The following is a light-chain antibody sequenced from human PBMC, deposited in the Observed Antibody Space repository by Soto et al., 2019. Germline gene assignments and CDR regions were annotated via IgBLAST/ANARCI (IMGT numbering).Light chain of an antibody. V-gene: IGLV2-8*01. Sequence: QSALTQPPSASGSPGQSVTISCTGTSSDVGAYKYVSWYQQYPGTAPKLMIYEDTKRPSGVPDRFSGSKSGNTASLTVSGLEDEDEAYCYCTANVGNGFWVFGCGTKLTVL. CDR1: SSDVGAYKY. CDR2: EDT. CDR3: TANVGNGFWV. J-gene: IGLJ3*02.